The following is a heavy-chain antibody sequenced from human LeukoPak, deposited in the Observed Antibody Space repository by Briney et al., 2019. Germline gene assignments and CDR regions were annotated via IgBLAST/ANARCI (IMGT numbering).Heavy chain of an antibody. V-gene: IGHV4-30-4*01. D-gene: IGHD4-17*01. J-gene: IGHJ5*01. CDR1: GGSIKDGFYY. CDR3: ARSDDYGPKGDRFDS. Sequence: SETLSLTCVVSGGSIKDGFYYWNWLRQSPGKGLEWLGYINENGDTYYIPSLKSRMTISLDTSRNRFSLLLSSMTVADTAMYFCARSDDYGPKGDRFDSWGQGSLVTVSS. CDR2: INENGDT.